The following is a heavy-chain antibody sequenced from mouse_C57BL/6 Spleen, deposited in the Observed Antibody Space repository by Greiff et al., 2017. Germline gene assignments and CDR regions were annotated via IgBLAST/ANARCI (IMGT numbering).Heavy chain of an antibody. V-gene: IGHV1-52*01. J-gene: IGHJ1*03. D-gene: IGHD1-1*01. Sequence: QVQLQQPGAELVRPGSSVKLSCKASGYTFTSYWMHWVKQRPIQGLEWIGNIDPSDSETHYNQKFKDKATLTVDKSSSTAYMQLSSLTSEDSAVYYCARRYYGSSYGNCDVWGTGTTVTVSS. CDR1: GYTFTSYW. CDR3: ARRYYGSSYGNCDV. CDR2: IDPSDSET.